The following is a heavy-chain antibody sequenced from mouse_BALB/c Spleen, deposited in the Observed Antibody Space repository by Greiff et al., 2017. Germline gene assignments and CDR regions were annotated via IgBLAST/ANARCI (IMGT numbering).Heavy chain of an antibody. CDR2: INPSNGGT. CDR3: TRSGYYGNLAWFAY. D-gene: IGHD2-1*01. Sequence: QVQLKESGAELVKPGASVKLSCKASGYTFTSYYMYWVKQRPGQGLEWIGEINPSNGGTNFNEKFKSKATLTVDKSSSTAYMQLSSLTSEDSAVYYCTRSGYYGNLAWFAYWGQGTLVTVSA. V-gene: IGHV1S81*02. J-gene: IGHJ3*01. CDR1: GYTFTSYY.